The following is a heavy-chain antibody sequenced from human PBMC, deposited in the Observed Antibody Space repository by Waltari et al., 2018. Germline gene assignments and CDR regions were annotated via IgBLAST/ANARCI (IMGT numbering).Heavy chain of an antibody. CDR1: GSSPSPRAVG. J-gene: IGHJ3*02. V-gene: IGHV2-5*01. Sequence: QITLKESGPTLVKPTQTLTLTCISPGSSPSPRAVGVNWSRQPPGKALEWLAVIYWNDEKRYSPSLKSRLTITKDTSKNQVVLTMTNMDHVDTATYYCAHRTLGMPFDIWGQGTTVTVSS. CDR2: IYWNDEK. CDR3: AHRTLGMPFDI.